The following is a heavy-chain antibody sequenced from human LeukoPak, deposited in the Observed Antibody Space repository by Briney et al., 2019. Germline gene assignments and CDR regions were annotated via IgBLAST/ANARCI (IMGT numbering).Heavy chain of an antibody. D-gene: IGHD2-2*01. V-gene: IGHV4-4*07. CDR2: IYTSGST. J-gene: IGHJ6*02. CDR1: GGSISSYY. Sequence: SETLSLTCTVSGGSISSYYWSWIRQPAGKGLEWIGRIYTSGSTNYNPSLKSRVTMSVDTSKNQFSLKLSSVTAADTAVYYCARGGEGYCSSISCYGMDVWGQGTTATVSS. CDR3: ARGGEGYCSSISCYGMDV.